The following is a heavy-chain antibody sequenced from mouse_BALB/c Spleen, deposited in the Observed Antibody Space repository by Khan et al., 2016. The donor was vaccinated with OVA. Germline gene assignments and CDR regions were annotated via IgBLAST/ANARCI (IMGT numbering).Heavy chain of an antibody. CDR1: GYSFTLYY. Sequence: EVQLQESGPDLVKPGASVKISCKASGYSFTLYYMSWVKQSHGKSLEWIGRVNPNTDNINYNQEFKGKAILTVDKSSNTAYMELRSLTSEDSAVYFCARGHDFFASWGQGTLVTVSA. CDR2: VNPNTDNI. D-gene: IGHD2-12*01. J-gene: IGHJ3*01. CDR3: ARGHDFFAS. V-gene: IGHV1-26*01.